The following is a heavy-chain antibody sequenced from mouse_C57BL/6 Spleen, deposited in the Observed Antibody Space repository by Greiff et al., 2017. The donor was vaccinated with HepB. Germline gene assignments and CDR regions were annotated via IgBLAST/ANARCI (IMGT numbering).Heavy chain of an antibody. Sequence: EVQLQQSGPELVKPGASVKIPCKASGYTFTDYNMDWVKQSHGKSLEWIGDINPNNGGTIYNQTFKGKATLTVDKSSSTAYMELRSLTSEDTAVYYCARYYSNYYAMDYWGQGTSVTVSS. V-gene: IGHV1-18*01. D-gene: IGHD2-5*01. CDR3: ARYYSNYYAMDY. J-gene: IGHJ4*01. CDR2: INPNNGGT. CDR1: GYTFTDYN.